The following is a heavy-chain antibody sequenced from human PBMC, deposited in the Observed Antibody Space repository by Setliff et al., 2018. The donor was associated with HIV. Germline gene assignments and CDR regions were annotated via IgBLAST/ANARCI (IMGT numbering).Heavy chain of an antibody. CDR1: GLSFRGYY. D-gene: IGHD6-13*01. CDR2: INHRGIT. V-gene: IGHV4-34*01. J-gene: IGHJ6*02. Sequence: PLETLSLTCAVYGLSFRGYYWSWIRQPPGKGLEWIGEINHRGITNYSPSLNSRVTISVDTSKNQFSLELRSVTAADTAVYYCARVVWMAAAGTIDYYYYGMDIWGQGTTVTVSS. CDR3: ARVVWMAAAGTIDYYYYGMDI.